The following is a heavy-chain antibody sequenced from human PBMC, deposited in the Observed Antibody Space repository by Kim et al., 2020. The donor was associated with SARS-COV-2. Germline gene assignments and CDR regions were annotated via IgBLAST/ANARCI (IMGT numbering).Heavy chain of an antibody. V-gene: IGHV5-51*01. D-gene: IGHD5-18*01. CDR3: ARRGYSYNWFDP. J-gene: IGHJ5*02. Sequence: RYSPSFQGQVTISADKSISTAYLQWSSLKASDTAMYYCARRGYSYNWFDPWGQGTLVTVSS.